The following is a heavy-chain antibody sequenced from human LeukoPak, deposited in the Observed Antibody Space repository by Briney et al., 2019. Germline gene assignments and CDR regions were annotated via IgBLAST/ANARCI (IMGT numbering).Heavy chain of an antibody. V-gene: IGHV3-30*02. D-gene: IGHD2-21*02. CDR3: AKDMSGGDWYYYYYMDV. J-gene: IGHJ6*03. Sequence: GGSLRLSCAGSGFSFSSYGMHWVRQAPGKGLEWMAFIRSDGSNKYYADSVKGRFTISRDNSKNTLYLQMNSLRAEDTAVYYCAKDMSGGDWYYYYYMDVWGKGTTVTISS. CDR2: IRSDGSNK. CDR1: GFSFSSYG.